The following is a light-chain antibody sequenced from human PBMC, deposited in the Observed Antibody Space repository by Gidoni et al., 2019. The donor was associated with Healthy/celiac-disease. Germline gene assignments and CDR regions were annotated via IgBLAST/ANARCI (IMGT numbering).Light chain of an antibody. Sequence: SSVLAQPPSVSAAPGQTARITCGGNNIGSKSVHWYQQKPGQAPVLLVYDDSDRPSGIPSRFSGSNSGNTATLPISRVEAGDEADYYCQVWDSSSDRVVFGGGTKLTVL. CDR2: DDS. V-gene: IGLV3-21*02. CDR1: NIGSKS. J-gene: IGLJ2*01. CDR3: QVWDSSSDRVV.